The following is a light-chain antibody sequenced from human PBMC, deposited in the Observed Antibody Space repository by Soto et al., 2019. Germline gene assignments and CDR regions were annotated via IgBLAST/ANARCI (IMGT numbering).Light chain of an antibody. CDR1: QSIGGW. V-gene: IGKV1-5*02. Sequence: DVQITQSPPTLPASVGDRVPPICRASQSIGGWLAWYQQKPGKAPRLLIYDASSLQSGVPSRFSGTGSATEFTLTISSLQPDDFATYYCQQYNSFSLTFGQGAKVDIK. CDR2: DAS. J-gene: IGKJ1*01. CDR3: QQYNSFSLT.